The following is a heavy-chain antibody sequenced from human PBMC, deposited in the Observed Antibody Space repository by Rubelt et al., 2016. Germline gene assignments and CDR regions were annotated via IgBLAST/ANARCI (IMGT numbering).Heavy chain of an antibody. CDR1: GFAFSDYF. D-gene: IGHD3-22*01. CDR2: VKQDGSEK. J-gene: IGHJ4*02. CDR3: APYYYDRSADYGYNK. V-gene: IGHV3-7*01. Sequence: EVPLVESGGGLVQPGGSLRLSCAASGFAFSDYFLTWIRQAPGKGLEWVASVKQDGSEKNYVDSVKGRFTISRDNAKNSVYLQMNSLRVEDTALYFCAPYYYDRSADYGYNKWGQGTLVTVTS.